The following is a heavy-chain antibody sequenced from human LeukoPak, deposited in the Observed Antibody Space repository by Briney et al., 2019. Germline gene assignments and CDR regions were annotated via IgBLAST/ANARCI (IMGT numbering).Heavy chain of an antibody. Sequence: SETLSLTCTVSGGSISSYYWSWIRQPPGKGLEWIGYIDYSGSTNYNPSLKSRVTISVDTSKNQFSLKLSSVTAADTAVYYCARVSGGPPNYYYYGMDVWGQGTTVTVSS. D-gene: IGHD1-26*01. CDR3: ARVSGGPPNYYYYGMDV. J-gene: IGHJ6*02. CDR1: GGSISSYY. V-gene: IGHV4-59*01. CDR2: IDYSGST.